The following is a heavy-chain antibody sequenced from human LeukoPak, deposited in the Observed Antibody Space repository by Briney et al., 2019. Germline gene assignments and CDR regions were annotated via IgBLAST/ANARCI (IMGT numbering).Heavy chain of an antibody. D-gene: IGHD5-24*01. Sequence: GGSLRLSCRGSGFPFSGYEMNWVRQAPGKGLEWVSYISSTSATTKYSESVKGRFTISRDNAQESLYLQMTSLSAADTAVYYCERDRVRMAPVWGRGTTVIVSS. V-gene: IGHV3-48*03. CDR3: ERDRVRMAPV. CDR2: ISSTSATT. CDR1: GFPFSGYE. J-gene: IGHJ6*02.